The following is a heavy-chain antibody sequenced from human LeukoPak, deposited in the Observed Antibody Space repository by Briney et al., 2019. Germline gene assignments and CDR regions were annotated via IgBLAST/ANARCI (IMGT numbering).Heavy chain of an antibody. CDR1: GFTFSSYG. J-gene: IGHJ6*02. Sequence: PGRSLRLSCAASGFTFSSYGMHWVRQAPGKGLEWVAVISYDGSNKYYADSVKGRFTISRDNSKNTLYLQMNSLRAEDTAVYYCAKVNNDSSGYYWPYYYYGMDVWGQGTTVTVSS. D-gene: IGHD3-22*01. CDR3: AKVNNDSSGYYWPYYYYGMDV. V-gene: IGHV3-30*18. CDR2: ISYDGSNK.